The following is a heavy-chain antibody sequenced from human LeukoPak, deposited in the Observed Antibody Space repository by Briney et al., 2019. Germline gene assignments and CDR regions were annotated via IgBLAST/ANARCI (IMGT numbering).Heavy chain of an antibody. CDR1: GESFSGYS. V-gene: IGHV4-34*12. J-gene: IGHJ4*02. CDR2: MIHIGST. D-gene: IGHD6-13*01. Sequence: SETLSLTCAVYGESFSGYSWSWIRQPPGKGLEWVGEMIHIGSTNYDPSLKSRVTISVDTSKNQFSLKVSSVPAADTAVYYCARSMVLIAAAGKGFDYWGQGTLVTVSS. CDR3: ARSMVLIAAAGKGFDY.